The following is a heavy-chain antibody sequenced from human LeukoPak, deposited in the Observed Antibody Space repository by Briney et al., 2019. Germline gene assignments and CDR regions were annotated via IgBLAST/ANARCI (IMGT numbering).Heavy chain of an antibody. CDR1: GFTFSSYW. Sequence: GGSLRLSCAASGFTFSSYWMSWVRQAPGKGLEWVANIKQDGSEKYYVDSVKGRSTISRDNAKNSLYLQMNSLRAEDTAVYYCAREGVYDYVWGSYRPFDYWGQGTLVTVSS. V-gene: IGHV3-7*01. J-gene: IGHJ4*02. D-gene: IGHD3-16*02. CDR2: IKQDGSEK. CDR3: AREGVYDYVWGSYRPFDY.